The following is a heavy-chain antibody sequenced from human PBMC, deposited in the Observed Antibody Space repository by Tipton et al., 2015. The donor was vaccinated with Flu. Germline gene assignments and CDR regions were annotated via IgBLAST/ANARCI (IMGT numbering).Heavy chain of an antibody. CDR1: GGTFSSYA. CDR2: IIPIFGTA. V-gene: IGHV1-69*01. Sequence: QLVQSGAEVKKPGSSVKVSCKASGGTFSSYAISWVRQAPGQGLEWMGGIIPIFGTANYAQKFQGRVTITADESTSTAYMELGSLRSEDTAVYYCARDPMPCSSSADKPCTQYYGMDVWGQGTTVTVSS. CDR3: ARDPMPCSSSADKPCTQYYGMDV. J-gene: IGHJ6*02. D-gene: IGHD6-6*01.